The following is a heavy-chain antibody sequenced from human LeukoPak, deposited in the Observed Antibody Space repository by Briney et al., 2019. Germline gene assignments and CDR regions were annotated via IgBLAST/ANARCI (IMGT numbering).Heavy chain of an antibody. J-gene: IGHJ4*02. CDR2: IYYSGGT. Sequence: SETLSLTCIVSGGSISSGGYYWSWIRQHPGKGLEWIGYIYYSGGTYYNPSLKSRVTISVDTSKNQFSLKLSSVTAADTAVYYCARESLSGGTFDYWGQGTLVTVSS. CDR1: GGSISSGGYY. CDR3: ARESLSGGTFDY. D-gene: IGHD2-15*01. V-gene: IGHV4-31*03.